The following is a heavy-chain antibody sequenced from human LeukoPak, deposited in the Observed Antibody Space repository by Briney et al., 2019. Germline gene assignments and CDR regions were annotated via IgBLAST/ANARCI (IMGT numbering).Heavy chain of an antibody. J-gene: IGHJ6*03. CDR3: ATSGGFVLPNAITGNWYMDV. CDR1: GFTFSDYS. D-gene: IGHD2-2*01. Sequence: GRSLRLSCVASGFTFSDYSMNWVRQAPGKGPAWVASITSAGGYTYYADSVKGRFTISRDNAQNSLFLQMNSRRAEDTAVYFCATSGGFVLPNAITGNWYMDVWGRGTSVTVSS. CDR2: ITSAGGYT. V-gene: IGHV3-21*01.